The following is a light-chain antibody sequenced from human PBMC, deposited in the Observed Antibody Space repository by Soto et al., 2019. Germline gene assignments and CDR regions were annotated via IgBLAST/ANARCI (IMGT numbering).Light chain of an antibody. CDR2: EDK. CDR1: SGSIGSNY. CDR3: QSYDRSSVV. V-gene: IGLV6-57*04. J-gene: IGLJ2*01. Sequence: NFMLTQPHSVSESPGKTVTISCTRSSGSIGSNYVQWYQQRPGSAPTTVIYEDKQRPSGVPDRFSGSTDGSSNSASLTISGLQTEDEDDYYGQSYDRSSVVFGGGTKLTVL.